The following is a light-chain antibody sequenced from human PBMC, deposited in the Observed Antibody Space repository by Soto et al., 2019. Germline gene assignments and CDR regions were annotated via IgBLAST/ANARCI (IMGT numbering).Light chain of an antibody. Sequence: LTQPASVSGSPGQSITISCTGTSSDVGSYNLVSWYQQHPGKAPKLMIYEGNKRPSGVSNRFSGSKSGNTASLTISGLQAEDEADYYCCSYTSSSTYVFGTGTKGTV. J-gene: IGLJ1*01. CDR2: EGN. V-gene: IGLV2-23*01. CDR3: CSYTSSSTYV. CDR1: SSDVGSYNL.